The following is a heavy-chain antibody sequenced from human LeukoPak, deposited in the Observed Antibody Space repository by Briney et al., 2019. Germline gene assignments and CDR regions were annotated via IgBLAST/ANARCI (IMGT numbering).Heavy chain of an antibody. CDR2: ISGSGGST. V-gene: IGHV3-23*01. Sequence: GGSLRLSCAASGFTFSSFAMSWVRQAPGKGLEWVSAISGSGGSTYYADSVKGRFTISRDNSKNTLYLQMNSLRAEDTAVCYCAKRGGYYDFWSGPLDWFDPWGQGTLVTVSS. CDR1: GFTFSSFA. CDR3: AKRGGYYDFWSGPLDWFDP. D-gene: IGHD3-3*01. J-gene: IGHJ5*02.